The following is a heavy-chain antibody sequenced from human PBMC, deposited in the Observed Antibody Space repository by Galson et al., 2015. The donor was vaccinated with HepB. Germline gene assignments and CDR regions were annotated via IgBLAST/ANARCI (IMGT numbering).Heavy chain of an antibody. CDR1: GLSVSSDT. Sequence: SLKLSCAAGGLSVSSDTMMWAPQAPGKGLEWVSAISGSGGSTYSADSVKGRFTISRDNSKNTLYLQMNSLRAEDTAVYYCAKDMVATTGGWFDPWGQGTLVTVSS. V-gene: IGHV3-23*01. D-gene: IGHD5-12*01. CDR3: AKDMVATTGGWFDP. CDR2: ISGSGGST. J-gene: IGHJ5*02.